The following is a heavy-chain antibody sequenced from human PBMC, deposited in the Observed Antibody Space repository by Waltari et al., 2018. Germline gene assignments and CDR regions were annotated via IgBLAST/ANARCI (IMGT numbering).Heavy chain of an antibody. V-gene: IGHV1-69-2*01. Sequence: EVQLLQSGAELKEPGTTVRISCKVSGYTFSDYYIHWVQQAPGKGLRWMGLVEPEDGEPRYADNFQGRVTISADTSTDTAFMELSSLRSEDTAVFYCATALGDSSSASRPFDFWGQGTMITVSS. D-gene: IGHD6-19*01. J-gene: IGHJ3*01. CDR3: ATALGDSSSASRPFDF. CDR2: VEPEDGEP. CDR1: GYTFSDYY.